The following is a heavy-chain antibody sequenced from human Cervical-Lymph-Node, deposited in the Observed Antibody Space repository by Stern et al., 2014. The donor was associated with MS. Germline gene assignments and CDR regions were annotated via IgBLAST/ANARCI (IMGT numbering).Heavy chain of an antibody. CDR1: GDTFSSYA. Sequence: VQLVESGSEVKKPGSSVKVSCKPSGDTFSSYALSWVRQAPGQGLEWVGGLIPFFGATRYGYKFHVSVTITPEESTGTAFMELTNLTSDDTAVYYCALRRSYYVYWGQGTLITVSS. CDR3: ALRRSYYVY. D-gene: IGHD4-11*01. J-gene: IGHJ4*02. V-gene: IGHV1-69*01. CDR2: LIPFFGAT.